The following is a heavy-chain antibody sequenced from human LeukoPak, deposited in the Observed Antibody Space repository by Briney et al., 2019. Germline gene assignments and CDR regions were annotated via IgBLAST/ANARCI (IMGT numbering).Heavy chain of an antibody. J-gene: IGHJ4*02. CDR3: ARTANDFWSGYQYYFDY. V-gene: IGHV3-33*01. CDR2: IWYDGSDK. D-gene: IGHD3-3*01. CDR1: GFTFSSYG. Sequence: PGGSLRLSCAASGFTFSSYGMHWVRQAPGKGLEWVAVIWYDGSDKYYADSVKGRFTISRDNSKNTLYLQMNSLRAEDTAVYYCARTANDFWSGYQYYFDYWGQGTLVTVSS.